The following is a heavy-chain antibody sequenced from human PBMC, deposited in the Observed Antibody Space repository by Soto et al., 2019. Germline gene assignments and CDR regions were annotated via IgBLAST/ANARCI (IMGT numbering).Heavy chain of an antibody. CDR2: INGGKGNT. Sequence: ASVKVSCKASRYTFTSYTIHWVRQAPGQRLEWMGWINGGKGNTKYSQKFQGRVTITRHTAANIANMELSSLRSEDTAVYYCADQRSDYCKFFDFSGQGTLDIVSS. J-gene: IGHJ4*02. D-gene: IGHD4-4*01. V-gene: IGHV1-3*01. CDR3: ADQRSDYCKFFDF. CDR1: RYTFTSYT.